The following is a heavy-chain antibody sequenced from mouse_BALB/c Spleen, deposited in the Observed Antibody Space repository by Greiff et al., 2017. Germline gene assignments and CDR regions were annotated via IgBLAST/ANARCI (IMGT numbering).Heavy chain of an antibody. CDR1: GFTFSSFG. CDR2: ISSGSSTI. V-gene: IGHV5-17*02. CDR3: ARFANWDFDY. J-gene: IGHJ2*01. D-gene: IGHD4-1*01. Sequence: EVQLVESGGGLVQPGGSRKLSCAASGFTFSSFGMHWVRQAPEKGLEWVAYISSGSSTIYYADTVKGRFTISRDNPKNTLFLQMTSLRSEDTAMYYCARFANWDFDYWGQGTTLTVSS.